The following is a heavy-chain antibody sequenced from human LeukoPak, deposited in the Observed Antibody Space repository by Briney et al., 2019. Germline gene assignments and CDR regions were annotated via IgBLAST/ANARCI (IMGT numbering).Heavy chain of an antibody. CDR2: INHSGGT. CDR3: ARDGAEYSSSSGLGWFDP. D-gene: IGHD6-6*01. Sequence: SETLSLTCAVYGGSFSGYYWSWIRQPPGKGLEWIGEINHSGGTNYNPSLKSRVTISVDTSKNQFSLKLSSVTAADTAVYYCARDGAEYSSSSGLGWFDPWGQGTLVTVSS. V-gene: IGHV4-34*01. CDR1: GGSFSGYY. J-gene: IGHJ5*02.